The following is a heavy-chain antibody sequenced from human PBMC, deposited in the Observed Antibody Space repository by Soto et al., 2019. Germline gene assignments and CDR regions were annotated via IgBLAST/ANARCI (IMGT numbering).Heavy chain of an antibody. Sequence: ASVKVSCKASGYTFTNYDTNWVRQAPGQGLEWMGWISADTGDTNYAQKLQGRVTMATDTSTSTAYMQLRTLRSDDTAVYHCATNEFSVDYWGQGTLVTVSS. CDR2: ISADTGDT. V-gene: IGHV1-18*01. CDR1: GYTFTNYD. CDR3: ATNEFSVDY. D-gene: IGHD1-1*01. J-gene: IGHJ4*02.